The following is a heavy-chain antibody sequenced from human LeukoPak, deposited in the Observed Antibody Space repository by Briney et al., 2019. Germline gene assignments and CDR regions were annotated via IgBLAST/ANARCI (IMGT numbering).Heavy chain of an antibody. CDR3: ATLPSAPRDY. CDR1: GGSISGTTSY. Sequence: SETLSLTCTVSGGSISGTTSYWGWIRQPPGKGLQWIGSIYYSGNTYYNPSLKSRVTISVDTSKNQFSLTLNSVTAADTAVYYCATLPSAPRDYWGQGTLVTVSS. D-gene: IGHD3-10*01. CDR2: IYYSGNT. J-gene: IGHJ4*02. V-gene: IGHV4-39*01.